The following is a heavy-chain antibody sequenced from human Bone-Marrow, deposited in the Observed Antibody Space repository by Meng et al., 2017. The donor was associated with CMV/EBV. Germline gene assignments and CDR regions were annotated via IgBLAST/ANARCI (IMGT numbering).Heavy chain of an antibody. CDR1: GFTFSSYW. CDR2: INRDGRST. J-gene: IGHJ4*02. Sequence: GGSLRLSCAASGFTFSSYWMHWVRQAPGKGLVWVSRINRDGRSTSYADSVKGRFTISRDNAKNTLYLQMNSLRAEDTAVYYCALDYDNSGYHNFDYWGQGTRVTVSS. V-gene: IGHV3-74*01. D-gene: IGHD3-22*01. CDR3: ALDYDNSGYHNFDY.